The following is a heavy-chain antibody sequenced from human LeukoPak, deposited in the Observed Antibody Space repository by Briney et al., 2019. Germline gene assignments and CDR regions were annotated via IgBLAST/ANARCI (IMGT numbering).Heavy chain of an antibody. J-gene: IGHJ4*02. CDR3: ARAIDYDPFDY. V-gene: IGHV5-51*01. Sequence: GESLKISCEASGYTFVNYWIGWVRQMPGKGLEWMGIIYAGDSDTRYSPSFQGQVTISVDKFVNTAYLQFSKLKASDTAIYYCARAIDYDPFDYRGQGTLVTVSS. CDR1: GYTFVNYW. CDR2: IYAGDSDT. D-gene: IGHD3-22*01.